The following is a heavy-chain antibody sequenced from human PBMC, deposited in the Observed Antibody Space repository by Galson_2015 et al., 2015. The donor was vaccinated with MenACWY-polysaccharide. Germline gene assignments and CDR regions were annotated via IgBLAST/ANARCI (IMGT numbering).Heavy chain of an antibody. J-gene: IGHJ4*02. Sequence: LRLSCAASGFTFDDFAMHWVRQAPGKALEWVSSISWNSGSIGYADSVKGRFTISRDNAKNSLYLQMNSLRIEDTAFYYCAKAGYCSSASCYYFDNWGQGTLVTVSS. CDR2: ISWNSGSI. D-gene: IGHD2-2*01. V-gene: IGHV3-9*01. CDR1: GFTFDDFA. CDR3: AKAGYCSSASCYYFDN.